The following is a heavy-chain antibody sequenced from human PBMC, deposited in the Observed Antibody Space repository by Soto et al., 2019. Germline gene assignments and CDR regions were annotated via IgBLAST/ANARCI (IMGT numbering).Heavy chain of an antibody. CDR2: IYSDGTT. J-gene: IGHJ4*02. CDR1: GFTVSSNY. D-gene: IGHD6-6*01. Sequence: PVGSLRLSCAASGFTVSSNYMNWVRQAPGKGLEWLSIIYSDGTTYYADSVKGRFTISRDNFKNTLYLQMNNLRVEDTAVYYCAILSNWGQGTLVTVSS. V-gene: IGHV3-53*01. CDR3: AILSN.